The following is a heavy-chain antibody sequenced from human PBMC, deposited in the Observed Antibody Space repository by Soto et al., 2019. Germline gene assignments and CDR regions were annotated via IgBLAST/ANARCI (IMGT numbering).Heavy chain of an antibody. CDR2: IYYSGST. CDR1: GGSISSCY. J-gene: IGHJ4*02. Sequence: QVQLQESGPGLMKPSETLSLTCTVSGGSISSCYWSWIRQPPGKGLEWIGYIYYSGSTDYNPSLKSRVTISVDTSKNQFSLKLSSVTAADTAIYYCARHRGYSRSFEYWGQGSLVTVSS. V-gene: IGHV4-59*08. D-gene: IGHD5-18*01. CDR3: ARHRGYSRSFEY.